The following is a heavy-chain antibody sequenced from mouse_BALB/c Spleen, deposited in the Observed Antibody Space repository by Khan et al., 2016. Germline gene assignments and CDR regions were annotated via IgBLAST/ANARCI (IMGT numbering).Heavy chain of an antibody. CDR1: GFTFTDYY. CDR2: ISNKANGYTT. J-gene: IGHJ2*01. Sequence: EVELVESGGGLVQPGGSLRLSCATSGFTFTDYYMSWVRQPPGKALEWLGFISNKANGYTTEYSASVKGRFTISRDNSQSILYLQMNTLRAEDSATDYCARRWDYYLDYWGQGTTLTVSS. D-gene: IGHD4-1*01. V-gene: IGHV7-3*02. CDR3: ARRWDYYLDY.